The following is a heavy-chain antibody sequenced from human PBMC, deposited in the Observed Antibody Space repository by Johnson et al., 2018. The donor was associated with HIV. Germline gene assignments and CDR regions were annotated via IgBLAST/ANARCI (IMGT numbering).Heavy chain of an antibody. J-gene: IGHJ3*01. CDR2: ISSSGTTI. Sequence: QVQLVEFGGGVVKPGGSLRLSCVASGFTFSDYYMSWIRQAPGKGLEWVSYISSSGTTIYSADSVQGRFTTSRDNAKNSLYLQMNSLRAEDTALYYCAKDNVVGALTIWRNRAFDSWGQGTMVTVSS. D-gene: IGHD1-26*01. V-gene: IGHV3-11*01. CDR3: AKDNVVGALTIWRNRAFDS. CDR1: GFTFSDYY.